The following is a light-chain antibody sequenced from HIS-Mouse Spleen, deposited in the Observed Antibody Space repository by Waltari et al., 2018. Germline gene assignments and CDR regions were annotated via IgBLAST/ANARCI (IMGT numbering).Light chain of an antibody. J-gene: IGLJ3*02. CDR1: SSTIGSNT. Sequence: QSVLTQPPSASGTPGQRVTIPCSGSSSTIGSNTVNWYQQLPGPAPKLLIYSNNQRPSGVPDRFSGSKSGTSASLAISGLQSEDEADYYCAAWDDSLNGSWVFGGGTKLTVL. CDR2: SNN. CDR3: AAWDDSLNGSWV. V-gene: IGLV1-44*01.